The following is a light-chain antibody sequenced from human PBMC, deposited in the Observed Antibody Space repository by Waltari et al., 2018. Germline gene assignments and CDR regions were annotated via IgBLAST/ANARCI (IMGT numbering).Light chain of an antibody. CDR1: SSDFGGYTY. Sequence: QSALTQPRSVSGSPGQSVTISCPGTSSDFGGYTYVSWYQQHPGKAPKLMIYDVSKRPSGVPDRFSGSKSGNTASLTISGLQAEDEADYYCCSYAGSYPVVFGGGTKLTVL. CDR2: DVS. J-gene: IGLJ2*01. CDR3: CSYAGSYPVV. V-gene: IGLV2-11*01.